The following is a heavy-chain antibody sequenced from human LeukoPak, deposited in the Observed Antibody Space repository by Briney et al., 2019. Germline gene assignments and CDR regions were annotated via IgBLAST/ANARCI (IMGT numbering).Heavy chain of an antibody. J-gene: IGHJ4*02. CDR1: GGSISTFY. CDR2: IYTSGST. V-gene: IGHV4-4*07. Sequence: PSETLSLTCTVSGGSISTFYWSWIRQPAGKGLEWIGRIYTSGSTNYSPSLKSRVTMSVDTSKNQFSLRLSSVTAADTAVYYCARAMVRGTFDYWGQGTLVTVSS. CDR3: ARAMVRGTFDY. D-gene: IGHD3-10*01.